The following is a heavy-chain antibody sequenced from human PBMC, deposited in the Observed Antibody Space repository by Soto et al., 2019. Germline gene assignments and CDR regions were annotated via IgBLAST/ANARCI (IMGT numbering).Heavy chain of an antibody. CDR2: IYPGDSQT. J-gene: IGHJ3*01. Sequence: VESLKISCEGSGYSFTNYWIGWVRQMPGKGLEWVAIIYPGDSQTRYSPSFQGQVTISADKSINTAYLQWSSLKASDTDMYYCSTRRYGAYEWGQGTMVTVSS. D-gene: IGHD3-16*01. V-gene: IGHV5-51*01. CDR3: STRRYGAYE. CDR1: GYSFTNYW.